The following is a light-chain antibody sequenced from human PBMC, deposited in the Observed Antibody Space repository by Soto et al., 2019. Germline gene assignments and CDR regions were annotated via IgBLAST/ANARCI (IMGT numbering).Light chain of an antibody. CDR2: DVS. V-gene: IGLV2-14*01. CDR3: SSYTSSSTLVV. CDR1: SSDVGGYNY. J-gene: IGLJ1*01. Sequence: QSALTQPASVSGSPGQSITISCTGTSSDVGGYNYVSWYQQHPGKAPKLMIYDVSNRPSVVSNRFSGSKSGNTASLTISGLPAEDEADYYCSSYTSSSTLVVFGTGTKVTVL.